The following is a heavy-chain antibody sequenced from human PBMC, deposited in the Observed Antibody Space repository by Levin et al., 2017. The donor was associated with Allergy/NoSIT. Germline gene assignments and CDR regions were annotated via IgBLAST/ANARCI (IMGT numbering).Heavy chain of an antibody. CDR3: ITGDYFDS. J-gene: IGHJ4*02. Sequence: NAGGSLRLSCAASGFIFNNAWMNWVRQAPGKGLEWVGCCKSKADGGARDYAAPVRGSFTISRADSQNTLYLQMHSLTTADIAVYYCITGDYFDSWGLGTLITVSS. CDR2: CKSKADGGAR. CDR1: GFIFNNAW. V-gene: IGHV3-15*01.